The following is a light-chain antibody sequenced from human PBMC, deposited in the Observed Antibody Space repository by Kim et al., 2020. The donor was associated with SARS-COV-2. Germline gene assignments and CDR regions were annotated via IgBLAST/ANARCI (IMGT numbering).Light chain of an antibody. Sequence: PGERATLSCRASQSVSSSYLAWYQQKPGQAPRLLIYGASSRATGIPDRFSGSGSGTDFTLTISRLEPEDFAVYYCQQYGSSLYTFGQGTKLEIK. V-gene: IGKV3-20*01. CDR1: QSVSSSY. J-gene: IGKJ2*01. CDR3: QQYGSSLYT. CDR2: GAS.